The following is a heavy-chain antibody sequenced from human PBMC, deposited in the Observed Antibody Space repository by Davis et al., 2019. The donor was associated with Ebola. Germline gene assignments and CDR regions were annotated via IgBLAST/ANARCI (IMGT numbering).Heavy chain of an antibody. V-gene: IGHV1-8*01. CDR2: MNPNSGNT. D-gene: IGHD6-13*01. CDR1: GYTFTSYD. CDR3: ARAPRIAAAAGYFDL. Sequence: ASVKVSCKASGYTFTSYDINWVRQATGQGLEWMGWMNPNSGNTGYAQRFQGRVTMTRNTSISTAYMELSSLRSEDTAVYYCARAPRIAAAAGYFDLWGRGTLVTVSS. J-gene: IGHJ2*01.